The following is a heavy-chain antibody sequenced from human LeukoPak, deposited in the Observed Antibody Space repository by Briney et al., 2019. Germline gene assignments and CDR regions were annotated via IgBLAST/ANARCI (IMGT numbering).Heavy chain of an antibody. CDR2: IIPIFGTA. CDR1: GGTFISYA. D-gene: IGHD3-22*01. CDR3: ARHPTYYYDSSGHMSDY. Sequence: SVKVSCKASGGTFISYAISWVRQAPGQGLEWMGGIIPIFGTANYAQKFQGRVTITADESTSTAYMELSSLRSEDTAVYYCARHPTYYYDSSGHMSDYWGQGTLVTVSS. V-gene: IGHV1-69*13. J-gene: IGHJ4*02.